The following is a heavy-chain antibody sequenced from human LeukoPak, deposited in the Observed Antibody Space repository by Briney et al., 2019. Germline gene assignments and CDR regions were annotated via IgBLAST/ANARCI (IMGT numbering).Heavy chain of an antibody. CDR1: GYTFTNFG. Sequence: ASVKVSCKASGYTFTNFGISWVRQAPGQGLEYMGWISAYTGDTNSAQEFQGRVTMTTDTSTSTAYMHLRSLRSGDTAIYYCARMNDGIRGPTDLWGQGTLVTVSS. CDR3: ARMNDGIRGPTDL. CDR2: ISAYTGDT. V-gene: IGHV1-18*01. D-gene: IGHD3-10*01. J-gene: IGHJ5*02.